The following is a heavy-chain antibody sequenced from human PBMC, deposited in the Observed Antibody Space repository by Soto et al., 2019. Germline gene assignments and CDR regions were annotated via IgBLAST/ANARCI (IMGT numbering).Heavy chain of an antibody. CDR1: GFTFSNSE. J-gene: IGHJ4*02. CDR2: ITTSASTK. CDR3: ARDSPYSSGSFDY. Sequence: GVSLRLSCAASGFTFSNSEMNWVRQAPGKGLEWVSYITTSASTKSYADSVKGRFTISRDNAKNSLYLHMNSLRVEDTAVYYCARDSPYSSGSFDYWGQGTLVTVS. V-gene: IGHV3-48*03. D-gene: IGHD3-22*01.